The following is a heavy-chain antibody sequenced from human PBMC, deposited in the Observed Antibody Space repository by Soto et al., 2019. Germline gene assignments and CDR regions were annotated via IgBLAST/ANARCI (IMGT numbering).Heavy chain of an antibody. V-gene: IGHV1-24*01. J-gene: IGHJ4*02. D-gene: IGHD3-10*01. CDR3: ATSSGGGSGSYYNEVDY. CDR1: GYTLTELS. CDR2: FDPEDGET. Sequence: ASVKVSCKVSGYTLTELSMHWVRQAPGKGLEWMGGFDPEDGETIYAQKFQGRVTMTEDTSTDTAYMELSSLRSEDTAVYYCATSSGGGSGSYYNEVDYWGQGTLVTVSS.